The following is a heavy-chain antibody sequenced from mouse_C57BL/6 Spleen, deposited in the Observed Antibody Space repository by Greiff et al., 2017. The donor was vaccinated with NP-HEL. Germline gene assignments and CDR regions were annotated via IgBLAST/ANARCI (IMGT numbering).Heavy chain of an antibody. V-gene: IGHV1-4*01. D-gene: IGHD2-3*01. CDR2: INPSSGYT. CDR3: ARYDGYSAMDY. J-gene: IGHJ4*01. CDR1: GYTFTSYT. Sequence: QVQLQQSGAELARPGASVKMSCKASGYTFTSYTMHWVKQRPGQGLEWIGHINPSSGYTKYNQKFKDKATLTADKSSSTAYMQLSSLTSEDSAVYYCARYDGYSAMDYWGQGTSVTVSS.